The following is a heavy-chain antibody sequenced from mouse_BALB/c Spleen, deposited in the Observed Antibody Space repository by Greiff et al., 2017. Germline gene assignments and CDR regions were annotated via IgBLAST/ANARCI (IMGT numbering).Heavy chain of an antibody. V-gene: IGHV3-2*02. CDR2: ISYSGST. J-gene: IGHJ4*01. CDR1: GYSITSDYA. CDR3: ARNYAMDD. Sequence: EVHLVESGPGLVKPSQSLSLTCTVTGYSITSDYAWNWIRQFPGNKLGWMGYISYSGSTIYNPSLKSRISITGDTSKNHFFLQLNSVTTEDTATYNCARNYAMDDWGQGTSVTVSS.